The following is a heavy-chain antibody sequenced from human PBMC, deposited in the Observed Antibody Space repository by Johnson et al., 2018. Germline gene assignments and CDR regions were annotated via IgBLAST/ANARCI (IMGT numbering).Heavy chain of an antibody. CDR2: ISYDGNNK. D-gene: IGHD3-3*01. CDR1: GFTFSSYA. V-gene: IGHV3-30-3*01. J-gene: IGHJ6*04. Sequence: QVQLVQSGGGVVQPGRSLRLSCAASGFTFSSYALHWVRQAPGKGLEWVAFISYDGNNKHYADSVKGRFTISRDNSKNTRYLQMNSLRAEDTAVYYCANVGDFWGYYGMDVWGKGTTVTVSS. CDR3: ANVGDFWGYYGMDV.